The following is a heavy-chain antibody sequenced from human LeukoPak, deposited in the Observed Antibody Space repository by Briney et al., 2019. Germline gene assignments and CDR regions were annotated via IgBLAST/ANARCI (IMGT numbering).Heavy chain of an antibody. Sequence: ASVKVSCKASGYTFTSYGISWVRQAPGQGLEWMGWISAYNGNTNYAQKLQGRVTMTTDTSTSTAYMELRSLRSDDTAVYYCARSNSGYSYGFGYYYYYMDVWGKGTTVTVSS. J-gene: IGHJ6*03. CDR3: ARSNSGYSYGFGYYYYYMDV. V-gene: IGHV1-18*01. CDR1: GYTFTSYG. CDR2: ISAYNGNT. D-gene: IGHD5-18*01.